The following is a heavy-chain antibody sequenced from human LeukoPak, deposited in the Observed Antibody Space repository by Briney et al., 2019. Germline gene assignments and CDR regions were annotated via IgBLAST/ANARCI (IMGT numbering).Heavy chain of an antibody. CDR2: ISYDGSNK. J-gene: IGHJ3*02. Sequence: GRSLRLSCAASGFTFSSYAMHWVRQAPGKGLEWVAVISYDGSNKYYADSVKGRFTIYRDNSNNTLYLVMNSLRTKDTAIYYCAKDQFRGPPPDAFDIWGKGTMVTVSS. D-gene: IGHD3-10*01. CDR3: AKDQFRGPPPDAFDI. CDR1: GFTFSSYA. V-gene: IGHV3-30-3*01.